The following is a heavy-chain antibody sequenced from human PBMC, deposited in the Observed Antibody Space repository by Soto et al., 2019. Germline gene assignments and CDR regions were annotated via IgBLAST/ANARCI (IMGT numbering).Heavy chain of an antibody. CDR3: AILPPGDGVWGY. CDR1: GFIFSDHY. Sequence: EVQLVESGGGLVQPGGSLRLSCAASGFIFSDHYMDWVRQAPGKGLEWVGRIRKKTNNYATEYAASVKGRFTISRDDLKKLLYLQMNSLKTEDPALYYCAILPPGDGVWGYWGQGTLVTVSS. J-gene: IGHJ4*02. CDR2: IRKKTNNYAT. V-gene: IGHV3-72*01. D-gene: IGHD3-16*01.